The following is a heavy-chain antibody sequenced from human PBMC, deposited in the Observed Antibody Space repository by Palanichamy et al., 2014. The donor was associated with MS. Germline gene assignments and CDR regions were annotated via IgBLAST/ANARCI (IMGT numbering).Heavy chain of an antibody. CDR1: GGTLRNSV. CDR3: AALEYCSGDCSSEPSTD. V-gene: IGHV1-69*09. J-gene: IGHJ4*01. Sequence: QVQLVQSGTELKKPGSSVKVSCAASGGTLRNSVISWVRQAPGQGLDWVGRIVPLLEIVNYAQKFKGRVTISADKFSTSVYMEMTNLTSEDSAVYYCAALEYCSGDCSSEPSTDWGQGVLVTVSS. CDR2: IVPLLEIV. D-gene: IGHD2-21*02.